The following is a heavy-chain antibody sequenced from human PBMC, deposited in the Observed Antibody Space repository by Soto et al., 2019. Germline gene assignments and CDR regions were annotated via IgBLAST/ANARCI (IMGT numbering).Heavy chain of an antibody. CDR3: ARMASAGTLNWFDP. D-gene: IGHD6-13*01. V-gene: IGHV1-8*02. CDR1: GYSFINFD. CDR2: MNPGSGKT. J-gene: IGHJ5*02. Sequence: ASVKVSWEASGYSFINFDISWGRQAAGQGPEWLGWMNPGSGKTGYTSKFQGRVAMTRDASTATSHLDLTSLTSDDTAVYYCARMASAGTLNWFDPWGPGTLVTVSS.